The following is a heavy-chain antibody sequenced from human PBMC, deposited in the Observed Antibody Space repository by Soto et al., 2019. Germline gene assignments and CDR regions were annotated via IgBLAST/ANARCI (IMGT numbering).Heavy chain of an antibody. J-gene: IGHJ4*02. V-gene: IGHV4-39*01. CDR2: IYYSGST. CDR1: GGTSIDSSYC. Sequence: PLETHPHTSTVSGGTSIDSSYCWDWIRQPPGKGLEWIGNIYYSGSTYYNLSLKSRVTISVDTSKNQFSLKLSSVTAADTAVYYCARRGVSSYYSNYWGLGTLVTVSS. CDR3: ARRGVSSYYSNY. D-gene: IGHD2-15*01.